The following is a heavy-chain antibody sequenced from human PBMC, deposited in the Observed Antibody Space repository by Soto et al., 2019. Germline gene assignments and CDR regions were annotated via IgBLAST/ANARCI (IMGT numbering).Heavy chain of an antibody. D-gene: IGHD1-26*01. CDR2: IIPIFGTT. J-gene: IGHJ6*02. CDR1: GGTFSSYA. Sequence: SVKVSCKASGGTFSSYAISWVRQAPGQGLEWMGGIIPIFGTTNYPQKFRGRVTITADMSTSTAYMELSSLRSDDTAVYYCARDVGQEMEVAARSSFYYHYGLDVWGQGTTVTVSS. CDR3: ARDVGQEMEVAARSSFYYHYGLDV. V-gene: IGHV1-69*06.